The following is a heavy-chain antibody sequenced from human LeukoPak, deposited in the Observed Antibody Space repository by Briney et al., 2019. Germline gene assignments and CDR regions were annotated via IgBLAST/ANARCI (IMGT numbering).Heavy chain of an antibody. D-gene: IGHD3-16*01. CDR2: FDPEDGET. CDR3: ATDRGDYVWGRTPFFDY. CDR1: GYTLTELS. J-gene: IGHJ4*02. V-gene: IGHV1-24*01. Sequence: ASVKVSCTVSGYTLTELSMHWVRQAPGKGLEWMGGFDPEDGETIYAQKFQGRVTMTEDTSTDTAYMELSSLRSEDTAVYYCATDRGDYVWGRTPFFDYWGQGTLVTVSS.